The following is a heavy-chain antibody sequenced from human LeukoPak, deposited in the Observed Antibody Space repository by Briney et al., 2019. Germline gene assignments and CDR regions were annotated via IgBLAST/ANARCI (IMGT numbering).Heavy chain of an antibody. V-gene: IGHV1-2*06. CDR2: INPNSGGT. D-gene: IGHD6-19*01. J-gene: IGHJ4*02. CDR3: ARGDSSGWYFDD. Sequence: ASVKVSCKASGYTFTGYYMHWVRQAPGQGPEWMGRINPNSGGTNYAQKFQGRVTMTRDTSISTAYMELSRLRSDDTAVYYCARGDSSGWYFDDWGQGTLVTVSS. CDR1: GYTFTGYY.